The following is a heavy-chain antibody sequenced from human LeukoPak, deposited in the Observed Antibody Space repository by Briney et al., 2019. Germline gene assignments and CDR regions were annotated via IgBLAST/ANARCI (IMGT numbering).Heavy chain of an antibody. J-gene: IGHJ4*02. CDR2: INHSGST. V-gene: IGHV4-34*09. CDR3: ARDRGDYGGNLIDY. CDR1: GGSFSGYY. Sequence: PSETLSLTCAVYGGSFSGYYWSWIRQPPGKGLEWIGEINHSGSTYYNPSLKSRVTISVDTSKNQFSLKLSSVTAADTAVYYCARDRGDYGGNLIDYWGQGTLVTVSS. D-gene: IGHD4-23*01.